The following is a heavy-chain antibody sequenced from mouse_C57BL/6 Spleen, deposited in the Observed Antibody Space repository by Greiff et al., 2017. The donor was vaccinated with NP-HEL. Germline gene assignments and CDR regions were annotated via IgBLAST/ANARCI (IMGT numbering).Heavy chain of an antibody. CDR1: GYTFTSYW. Sequence: QVQLQQSGAELVMPGASVKLSCKASGYTFTSYWMHWVKQRPGQGLAWIGEIDPSDSYTKYNQKFKGKSTLTEEKSSSTASMQLSSLTSEDSAVYYCARSGTNWGYAMDYWGQGTSVTVSS. J-gene: IGHJ4*01. V-gene: IGHV1-69*01. CDR3: ARSGTNWGYAMDY. CDR2: IDPSDSYT. D-gene: IGHD4-1*01.